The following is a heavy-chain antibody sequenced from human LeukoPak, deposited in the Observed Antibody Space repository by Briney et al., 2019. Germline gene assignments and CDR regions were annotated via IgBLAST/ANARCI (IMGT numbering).Heavy chain of an antibody. CDR1: GFTFSSYA. V-gene: IGHV3-30-3*01. Sequence: PGGSLRLSCAASGFTFSSYAMHWVRQAPGKGLEWVAVISYDGSNKYYADSVKGRFTISRDNSKNTLYLQMNSLRAEDTAVYYCARDGRGYSYGSDPDYWGQGTLVTVSS. CDR2: ISYDGSNK. CDR3: ARDGRGYSYGSDPDY. D-gene: IGHD5-18*01. J-gene: IGHJ4*02.